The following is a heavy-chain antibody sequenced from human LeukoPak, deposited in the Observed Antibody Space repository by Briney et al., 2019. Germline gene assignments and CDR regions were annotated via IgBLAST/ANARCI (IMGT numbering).Heavy chain of an antibody. CDR1: GYTFTGYY. V-gene: IGHV1-2*04. CDR2: INPNSGGT. J-gene: IGHJ4*02. CDR3: SRGQEVLRYFDFSPPFGY. Sequence: GASVKVSCKASGYTFTGYYLHWVRQAPGQGLEWMGWINPNSGGTNYAQKVQGWVTMTRDTSISTAYMELSRLRSDDTAVYYGSRGQEVLRYFDFSPPFGYWGQGTLVTVSS. D-gene: IGHD3-9*01.